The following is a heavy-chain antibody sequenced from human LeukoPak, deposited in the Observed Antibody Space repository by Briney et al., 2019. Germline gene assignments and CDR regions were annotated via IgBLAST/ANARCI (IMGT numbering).Heavy chain of an antibody. D-gene: IGHD6-13*01. CDR1: GGSIRSYF. V-gene: IGHV4-59*12. CDR2: IYHSGST. Sequence: SETLSLTCTVSGGSIRSYFWSWIRQPPGKGLEWIGYIYHSGSTYYNPSLKSRVTISVDRSKNQFSLKLSSVTAADTAVYYCARGGYGSSWGGPDYWGQGTLVTVSS. J-gene: IGHJ4*02. CDR3: ARGGYGSSWGGPDY.